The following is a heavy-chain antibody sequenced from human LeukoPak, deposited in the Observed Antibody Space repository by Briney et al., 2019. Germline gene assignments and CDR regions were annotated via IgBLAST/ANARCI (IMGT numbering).Heavy chain of an antibody. J-gene: IGHJ4*02. CDR2: IYYSGST. CDR3: ARQGGSVLHYSDY. D-gene: IGHD5-12*01. V-gene: IGHV4-39*01. CDR1: GFTVGNNY. Sequence: GSLRLSCAASGFTVGNNYMSWVRQAPGKGLEWIGSIYYSGSTYYNPSLKSRVTISVDTSKNQFSLKLSSVTAADTAVYYCARQGGSVLHYSDYWGQGTLVTVSS.